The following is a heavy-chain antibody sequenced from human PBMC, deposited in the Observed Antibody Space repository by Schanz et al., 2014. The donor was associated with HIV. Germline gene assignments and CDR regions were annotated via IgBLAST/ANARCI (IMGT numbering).Heavy chain of an antibody. V-gene: IGHV4-34*01. J-gene: IGHJ4*01. Sequence: QVQLQQWGAGLLKPSETLSLTCAVYGGSFRGYYWTWIRQFPGLGLEWIGGVRHIGGTNYNPSLKSRVTMSMERSKNQFSLTLTPVTAADTAVYFCARGDFGGSSVDYWGHGNMVTVSS. CDR3: ARGDFGGSSVDY. CDR1: GGSFRGYY. CDR2: VRHIGGT. D-gene: IGHD4-17*01.